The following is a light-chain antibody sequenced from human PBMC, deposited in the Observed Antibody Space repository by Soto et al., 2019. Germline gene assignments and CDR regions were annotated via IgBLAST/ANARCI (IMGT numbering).Light chain of an antibody. J-gene: IGKJ5*01. CDR3: QQYNNWPPIT. Sequence: IFRSQSPATPSVSPGERATLSCRARQRVTSNLAWNQQKPPQAPRLLTFGASTRATGIPARFSGSGSGTEFTLTISSLQSEDFAVYYCQQYNNWPPITFGQGTRLEIK. V-gene: IGKV3-15*01. CDR1: QRVTSN. CDR2: GAS.